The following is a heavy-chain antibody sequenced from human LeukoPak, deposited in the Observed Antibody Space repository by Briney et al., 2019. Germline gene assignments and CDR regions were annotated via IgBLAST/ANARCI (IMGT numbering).Heavy chain of an antibody. J-gene: IGHJ4*02. CDR1: GFTVSSNY. V-gene: IGHV3-66*01. CDR2: IYSGGST. D-gene: IGHD6-19*01. Sequence: GGSLRLSCAASGFTVSSNYMSWVRQAPGKGLEWVSVIYSGGSTYYADSVKGRFTISRDNSKNTLYLQMGSLRAEDMAVYYCARGIAVAGTAIDYWGQGTLVTVSS. CDR3: ARGIAVAGTAIDY.